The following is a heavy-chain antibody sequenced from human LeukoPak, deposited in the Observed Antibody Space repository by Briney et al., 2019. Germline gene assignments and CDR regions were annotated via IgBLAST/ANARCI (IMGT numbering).Heavy chain of an antibody. J-gene: IGHJ4*02. CDR3: ARDKWLVTNYYLDY. CDR2: ISSSGSTI. D-gene: IGHD6-19*01. Sequence: PGGSLRLSCAASGFTFSSYEMNWVRQAPGKGLEWVSYISSSGSTIYYADSVKGRFTISRDNAKNSLYLQMNSLRAEDTAVYYCARDKWLVTNYYLDYWGQGTLVTVSS. CDR1: GFTFSSYE. V-gene: IGHV3-48*03.